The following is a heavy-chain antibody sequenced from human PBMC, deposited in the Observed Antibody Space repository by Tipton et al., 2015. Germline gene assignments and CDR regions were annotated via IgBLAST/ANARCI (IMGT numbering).Heavy chain of an antibody. CDR3: ARGLVQERYISFDV. D-gene: IGHD1-1*01. Sequence: SLRLSCAGSGFKFSSYWKSWVRQAQGKGLEWVANIEQDGSEKYYVDSAKGRFTISRDNAKNSLDLQMNSLRAEDTAVYYCARGLVQERYISFDVWGQGTMVSVSS. CDR2: IEQDGSEK. V-gene: IGHV3-7*01. CDR1: GFKFSSYW. J-gene: IGHJ3*01.